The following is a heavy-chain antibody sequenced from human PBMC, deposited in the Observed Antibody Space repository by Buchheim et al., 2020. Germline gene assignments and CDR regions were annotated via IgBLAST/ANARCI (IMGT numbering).Heavy chain of an antibody. Sequence: EVQLVESGGGLVQPGGSLRLSCAASGFTFSSYSMNWVRQAPGKGLEWVSYISSSSSTIYYADSVKGRFTISRDNVKNSLYLQMNNLRDEDTAVYYCASITMVRGGIYFDYWGQGTL. V-gene: IGHV3-48*02. D-gene: IGHD3-10*01. J-gene: IGHJ4*02. CDR3: ASITMVRGGIYFDY. CDR2: ISSSSSTI. CDR1: GFTFSSYS.